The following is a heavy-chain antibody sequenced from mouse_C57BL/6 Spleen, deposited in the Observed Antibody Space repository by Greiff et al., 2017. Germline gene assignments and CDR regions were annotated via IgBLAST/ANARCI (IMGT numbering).Heavy chain of an antibody. CDR2: ISDGGSYT. CDR1: GFTFSSYA. CDR3: ARDEVYAMDY. Sequence: EVKLMESGGGLVKPGGSLKLSCAASGFTFSSYAMSWVRQTPEQRLEWVATISDGGSYTYYPDNVKGRSTISRDNAKNTLYLQMSHLKSEDTAMYYCARDEVYAMDYWGQGTSVTVSS. V-gene: IGHV5-4*01. J-gene: IGHJ4*01.